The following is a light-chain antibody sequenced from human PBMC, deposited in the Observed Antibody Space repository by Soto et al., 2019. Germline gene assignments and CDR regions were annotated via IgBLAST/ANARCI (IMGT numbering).Light chain of an antibody. V-gene: IGLV1-47*01. CDR1: SSNIGSNY. Sequence: QSVLTQTSSASGTPGQRVTISCSGSSSNIGSNYVYWYQQLPGMAPNVLISRNNQRPSGVPDRFSGSKSGASASLAISGLRSDDEADYYCAAWDSSLSGVVFGGGTKLTVL. J-gene: IGLJ2*01. CDR2: RNN. CDR3: AAWDSSLSGVV.